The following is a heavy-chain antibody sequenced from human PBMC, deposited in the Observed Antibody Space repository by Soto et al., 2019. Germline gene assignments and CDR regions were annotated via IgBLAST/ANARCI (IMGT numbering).Heavy chain of an antibody. Sequence: EVQLVESGGGLVQPGGSLRLSCAASGFTFSSYWMHWVRQAPGKGLVWVSRINSDGSSTSYADSVKGRFTISRDNAKNTLYLQMNSLRAEDTAVYYCARDPPRPPKGDPGIAAAGEDYWGQGTLVTVSS. CDR2: INSDGSST. CDR3: ARDPPRPPKGDPGIAAAGEDY. CDR1: GFTFSSYW. V-gene: IGHV3-74*01. J-gene: IGHJ4*02. D-gene: IGHD6-13*01.